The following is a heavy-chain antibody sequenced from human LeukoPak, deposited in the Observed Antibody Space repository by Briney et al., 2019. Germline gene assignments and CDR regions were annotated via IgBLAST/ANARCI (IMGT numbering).Heavy chain of an antibody. Sequence: ASVKVSCKVSGYTLTELSMHWVRQDPGKGLEWMGGFDPEDGETIYAQKFQGRVTMTEHTSTDTAYMELSSLRSEDTAVYYCAPVSSGRTGDPGCFDLWGRGTLVTVSS. CDR1: GYTLTELS. V-gene: IGHV1-24*01. CDR2: FDPEDGET. J-gene: IGHJ2*01. D-gene: IGHD2-21*02. CDR3: APVSSGRTGDPGCFDL.